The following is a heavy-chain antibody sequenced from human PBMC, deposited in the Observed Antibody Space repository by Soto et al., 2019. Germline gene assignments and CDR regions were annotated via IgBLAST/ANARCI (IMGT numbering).Heavy chain of an antibody. J-gene: IGHJ6*03. Sequence: GESLKISCKGSGYSFTSYWIGWVRQMPGKGLEWMGIIYPGDSDTRYSPSFQGQVTISADKSISTAYLQWSSLKASDTAMYYCARLPRSGHYYYYYYMDVWGKGTTVTVSS. D-gene: IGHD3-3*01. CDR2: IYPGDSDT. CDR3: ARLPRSGHYYYYYYMDV. V-gene: IGHV5-51*01. CDR1: GYSFTSYW.